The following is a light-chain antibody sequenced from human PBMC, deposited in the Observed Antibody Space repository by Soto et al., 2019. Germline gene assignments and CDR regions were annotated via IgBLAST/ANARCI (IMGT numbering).Light chain of an antibody. J-gene: IGKJ3*01. CDR2: GAS. Sequence: PGERATLSCRASQSFSSSYLAWYQQKPGQAPRLLIYGASSRATGIPDRFSGSGSGTDFTLTISRLEPEDFAVYYCQQYGSSPFTFGPVTKVDSK. V-gene: IGKV3-20*01. CDR3: QQYGSSPFT. CDR1: QSFSSSY.